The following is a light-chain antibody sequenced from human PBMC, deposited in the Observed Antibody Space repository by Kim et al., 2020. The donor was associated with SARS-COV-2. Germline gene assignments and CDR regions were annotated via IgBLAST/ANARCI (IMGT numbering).Light chain of an antibody. CDR2: DKY. J-gene: IGLJ3*02. CDR3: NSRDSSGDHVV. V-gene: IGLV3-19*01. Sequence: ALGQTVRLTCQGDSLRNYYATWYQQRPGQAPVLVLYDKYNRPSGIPDRFSGSASGNTASLTITGAQAEDEADYYCNSRDSSGDHVVFGGGTKLTVL. CDR1: SLRNYY.